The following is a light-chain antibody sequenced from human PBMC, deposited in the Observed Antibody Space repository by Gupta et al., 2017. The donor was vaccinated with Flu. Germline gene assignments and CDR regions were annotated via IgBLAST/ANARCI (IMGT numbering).Light chain of an antibody. CDR3: QQLSNWHPFLS. CDR1: QSVSRH. J-gene: IGKJ3*01. Sequence: TLSLSPGERATLACMARQSVSRHLAWYQQKPGQSPMLIIYGASNRAKCIKARFSGTGHAAHGTLSMSSRDPEDFAVYYCQQLSNWHPFLSFGHGTKVDIK. V-gene: IGKV3D-11*02. CDR2: GAS.